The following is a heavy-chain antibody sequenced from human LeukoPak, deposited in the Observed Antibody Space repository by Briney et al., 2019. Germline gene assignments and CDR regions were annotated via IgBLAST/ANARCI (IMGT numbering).Heavy chain of an antibody. CDR1: GGSFSGYY. CDR2: INHSGNT. J-gene: IGHJ4*02. CDR3: ARGPSLYYFDY. Sequence: SETLSLTCAVYGGSFSGYYWSWIRQPPGEGREWIGEINHSGNTNYNPSLKSRVTISVDTSKNQFSLKLSSVTAADTAVYYCARGPSLYYFDYWGQGTLVTVSS. V-gene: IGHV4-34*01. D-gene: IGHD2-8*01.